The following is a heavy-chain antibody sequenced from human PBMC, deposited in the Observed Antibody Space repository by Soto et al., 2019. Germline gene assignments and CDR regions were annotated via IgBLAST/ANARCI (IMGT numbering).Heavy chain of an antibody. CDR2: ISAYNGNT. CDR1: GYTFTSYG. CDR3: VRERGSEYNWNVFDY. J-gene: IGHJ4*02. V-gene: IGHV1-18*01. D-gene: IGHD1-20*01. Sequence: QVQLVQSGAEVKKPGASVKVSCKASGYTFTSYGISWVRQAPGQGLEWMGWISAYNGNTNYAQKLQDRVTMTTDTATSTAYMELRSLRSDDTAVYYCVRERGSEYNWNVFDYWGQGTLVTVSS.